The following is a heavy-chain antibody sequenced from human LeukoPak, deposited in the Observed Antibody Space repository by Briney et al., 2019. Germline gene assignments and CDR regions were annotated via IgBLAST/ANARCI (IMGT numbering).Heavy chain of an antibody. V-gene: IGHV3-23*01. CDR2: NRGNGET. CDR1: GLSFSTFA. Sequence: GGSLRLSCAASGLSFSTFAMSWVRQGPATGLEWVSSNRGNGETFYADSVTGRFSLSSDSSRNTVYLQLNNLRVEDTAIYYCARASWVSSTDAVRWGQGTLVTVSS. D-gene: IGHD3-16*01. CDR3: ARASWVSSTDAVR. J-gene: IGHJ4*02.